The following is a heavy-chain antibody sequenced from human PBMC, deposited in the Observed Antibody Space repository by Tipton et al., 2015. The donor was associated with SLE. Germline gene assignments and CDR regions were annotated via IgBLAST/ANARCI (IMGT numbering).Heavy chain of an antibody. Sequence: RSLRLSCAASGFTFSSYGMHWVRQAPGKGLEWVAVIWYDGSNKYYADSVKGRFTISRDNSKNTLYLQMNSLRAEDTAVYYCAKDLGYSSSLNYWGQGTLVTVSS. CDR1: GFTFSSYG. J-gene: IGHJ4*02. D-gene: IGHD6-13*01. CDR3: AKDLGYSSSLNY. V-gene: IGHV3-30*18. CDR2: IWYDGSNK.